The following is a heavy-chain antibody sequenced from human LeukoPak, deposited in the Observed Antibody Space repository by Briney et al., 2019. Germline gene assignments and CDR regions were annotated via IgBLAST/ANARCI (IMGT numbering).Heavy chain of an antibody. V-gene: IGHV3-23*01. CDR1: GFTFSDFG. Sequence: GGSLRLSCAVSGFTFSDFGMSWVRQAPGKGLEWVSCISGSGDRTYYADSVKGRFTISRDNSKNTLYLQMNSLRAEDTAVYYCAKDVTYDSSGYFRVNYYYGMDVWGQGTTVTVSS. D-gene: IGHD3-22*01. CDR2: ISGSGDRT. CDR3: AKDVTYDSSGYFRVNYYYGMDV. J-gene: IGHJ6*02.